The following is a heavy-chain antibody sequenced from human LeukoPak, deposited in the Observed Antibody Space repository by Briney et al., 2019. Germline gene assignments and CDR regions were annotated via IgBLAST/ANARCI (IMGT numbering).Heavy chain of an antibody. J-gene: IGHJ3*02. D-gene: IGHD3-9*01. Sequence: ASVKVSCKASEYTFTGYYMHWVRQAPGQGLEWMGWINPNSGGTNYAQKFQGRVTMTRDTSISTAYMELSRLRSDDTAVYYSARGGLYYDILTGYYVGMAFDIWGQGTMVTVSS. CDR1: EYTFTGYY. CDR2: INPNSGGT. CDR3: ARGGLYYDILTGYYVGMAFDI. V-gene: IGHV1-2*02.